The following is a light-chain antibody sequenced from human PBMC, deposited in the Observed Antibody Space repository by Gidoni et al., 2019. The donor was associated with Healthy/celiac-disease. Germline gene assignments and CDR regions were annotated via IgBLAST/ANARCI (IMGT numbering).Light chain of an antibody. CDR2: QDS. CDR3: QAWDSSTAVV. CDR1: KLGDKY. Sequence: SYELTQPPSVSVSPGQTDSITCSGDKLGDKYACWYQQKPGQPPVLVIYQDSTRPSGIPERFSASNSGNTATLTISGTQAMDEADYYCQAWDSSTAVVFGGGTKLTVL. J-gene: IGLJ2*01. V-gene: IGLV3-1*01.